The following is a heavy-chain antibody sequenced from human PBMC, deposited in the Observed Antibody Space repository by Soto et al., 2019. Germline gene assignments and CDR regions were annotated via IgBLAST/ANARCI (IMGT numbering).Heavy chain of an antibody. J-gene: IGHJ5*02. CDR3: ARNVTSNHNCFAL. Sequence: SETLSLTCTVSGGSLKSGGYYWSWIRQHPGRGLEWIGYIYYTGRTYYNPSLESRVTFSVDTSKNQFSLKLSSVTAADTAVYYCARNVTSNHNCFALWGQGTLVTVSS. CDR1: GGSLKSGGYY. V-gene: IGHV4-31*02. CDR2: IYYTGRT. D-gene: IGHD2-2*01.